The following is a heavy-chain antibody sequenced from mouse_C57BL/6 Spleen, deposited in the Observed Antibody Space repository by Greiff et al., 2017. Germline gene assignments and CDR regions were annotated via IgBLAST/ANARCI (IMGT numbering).Heavy chain of an antibody. CDR3: ARYYYGSSGFDY. CDR2: IRKKSNGYTT. Sequence: EVKLMESGGGLVQPGGSLSLSCAASGFTFTDYYMSWVRQPPGKALEWLGFIRKKSNGYTTEYSVSVKGRFTISRDNSQSILYLQMNALRAEDSAAYYCARYYYGSSGFDYWGQGTLVTVSA. V-gene: IGHV7-3*01. D-gene: IGHD1-1*01. CDR1: GFTFTDYY. J-gene: IGHJ3*01.